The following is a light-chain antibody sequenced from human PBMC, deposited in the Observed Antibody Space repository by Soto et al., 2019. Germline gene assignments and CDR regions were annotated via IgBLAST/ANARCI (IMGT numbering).Light chain of an antibody. CDR3: SSYTTIGSLV. CDR2: DVS. V-gene: IGLV2-14*01. CDR1: SSDVGGYNY. J-gene: IGLJ2*01. Sequence: QSVLTQPASVSGSPGQSITISCTGTSSDVGGYNYVSWYQQHPGKAPKLMIYDVSNRPSGVSNRFSGSKSGNTASLTISGLHAEDEADYYCSSYTTIGSLVFGGGTKLTVL.